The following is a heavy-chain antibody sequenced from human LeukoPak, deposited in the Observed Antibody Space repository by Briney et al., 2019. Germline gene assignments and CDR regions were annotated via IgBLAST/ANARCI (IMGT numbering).Heavy chain of an antibody. CDR1: GGSFSGYY. Sequence: PSETLSLTCAVYGGSFSGYYWNWVRQPPGKGLEWIGEINHKGATNYNPSLKSRVTISLDTSKNQFSLKLSSVTAADMAVYYCARGPHFYGSGSYEYSYYYYYYGMDVWGKGTAVTVSS. V-gene: IGHV4-34*01. CDR2: INHKGAT. J-gene: IGHJ6*04. CDR3: ARGPHFYGSGSYEYSYYYYYYGMDV. D-gene: IGHD3-10*01.